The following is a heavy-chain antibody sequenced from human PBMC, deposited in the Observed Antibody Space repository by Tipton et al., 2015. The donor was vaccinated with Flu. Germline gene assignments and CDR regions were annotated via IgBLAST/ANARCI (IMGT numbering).Heavy chain of an antibody. J-gene: IGHJ5*02. CDR2: IFHSGST. D-gene: IGHD3-3*01. Sequence: LRLSCSVSGDSMTSSRYYWGWIGQPPGKGLEWIGSIFHSGSTYYNPSLKSRVTISVDTSKNQFFLKLISVTAADTAVYYCARVSPGVESWFDPWGQGTLVTVSS. V-gene: IGHV4-39*07. CDR3: ARVSPGVESWFDP. CDR1: GDSMTSSRYY.